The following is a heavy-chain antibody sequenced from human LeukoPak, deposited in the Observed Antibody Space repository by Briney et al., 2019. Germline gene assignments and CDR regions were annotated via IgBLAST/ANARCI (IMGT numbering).Heavy chain of an antibody. CDR3: APLAATTDY. J-gene: IGHJ4*02. CDR2: ISANGRGT. D-gene: IGHD5-12*01. V-gene: IGHV3-23*01. CDR1: GFHQSSYA. Sequence: PGGPLSLSCAPSGFHQSSYAMLGLRPAPGQGLEWVSSISANGRGTYSADSVKGRFTISRDTSKNTLYFQMNSLRAEDTAVGYWAPLAATTDYWGQGTLVTVSS.